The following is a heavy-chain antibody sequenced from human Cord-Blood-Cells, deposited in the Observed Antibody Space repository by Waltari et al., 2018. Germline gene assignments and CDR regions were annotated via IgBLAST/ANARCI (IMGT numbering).Heavy chain of an antibody. V-gene: IGHV4-39*07. CDR1: GGSISSSSYY. D-gene: IGHD3-10*01. J-gene: IGHJ4*02. CDR3: ARVITMVRGVIIDY. Sequence: QLQLQESGPGLVKPSETLSLTCTVSGGSISSSSYYWGWLRQPPGKGLEWIGSIYYSGSTYYNPSIKSRVTISVDTSKNQFSLKLSSVTAADTAVYYCARVITMVRGVIIDYWGQGTLVTVSS. CDR2: IYYSGST.